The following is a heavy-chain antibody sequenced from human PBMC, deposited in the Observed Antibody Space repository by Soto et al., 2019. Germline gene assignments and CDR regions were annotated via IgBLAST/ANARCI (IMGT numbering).Heavy chain of an antibody. CDR1: GDSINNSHW. Sequence: QVQLQESGPGLVQPSGTLSLTCAVSGDSINNSHWWSWVRQTPGKGLEWIGETYHSGTTNYNPSLKTRVTISIDKSKNQFSLKMNSVNAADTAVYYCAGEVNSSPARGPNWFDPWGQGTLVTVSS. CDR2: TYHSGTT. V-gene: IGHV4-4*02. D-gene: IGHD6-13*01. J-gene: IGHJ5*02. CDR3: AGEVNSSPARGPNWFDP.